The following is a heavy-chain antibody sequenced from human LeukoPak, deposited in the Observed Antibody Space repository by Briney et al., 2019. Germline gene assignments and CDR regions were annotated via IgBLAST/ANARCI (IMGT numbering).Heavy chain of an antibody. Sequence: ASVKVSCKASVYTFTGYYMHWVRQAPGQGLEWMGWINPNSGGTNYAQKFQGRVTMTRDTSISTAYMELSRLRSDDTAVYYCARLSSSWGPDAFDIWGQGTMVTVSS. J-gene: IGHJ3*02. D-gene: IGHD6-13*01. CDR1: VYTFTGYY. CDR3: ARLSSSWGPDAFDI. CDR2: INPNSGGT. V-gene: IGHV1-2*02.